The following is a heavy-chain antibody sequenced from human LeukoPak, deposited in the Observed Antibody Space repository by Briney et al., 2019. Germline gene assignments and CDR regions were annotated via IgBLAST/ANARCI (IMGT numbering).Heavy chain of an antibody. J-gene: IGHJ6*02. CDR2: TYYRSKSYN. Sequence: SQTLSLTCAISGDSVSSNSAAWNWIRQSPSRGLEWLGRTYYRSKSYNDYAVSVKRRITINPDTSKNQFSLQLNSVTPEDTAVYYCARDPSVVVVAAATNYGMDVWGQGTTVTVSS. CDR1: GDSVSSNSAA. D-gene: IGHD2-2*01. V-gene: IGHV6-1*01. CDR3: ARDPSVVVVAAATNYGMDV.